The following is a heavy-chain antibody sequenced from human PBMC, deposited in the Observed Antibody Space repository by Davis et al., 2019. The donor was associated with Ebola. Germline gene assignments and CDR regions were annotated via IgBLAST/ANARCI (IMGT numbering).Heavy chain of an antibody. CDR3: ARRDYYGSGSYYKGGMDV. V-gene: IGHV3-11*04. CDR1: GFTFSDYY. J-gene: IGHJ6*02. D-gene: IGHD3-10*01. Sequence: GGSLRLSCAASGFTFSDYYMSWIRQASGKGLEWVSYISSSGSTIYYADSVKGRFTISRDNAKNSLYLQMNSLRAEDTAVYYCARRDYYGSGSYYKGGMDVWGQGTTVTVSS. CDR2: ISSSGSTI.